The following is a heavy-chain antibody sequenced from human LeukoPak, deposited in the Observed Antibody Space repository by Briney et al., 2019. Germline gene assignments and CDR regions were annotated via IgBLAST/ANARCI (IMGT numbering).Heavy chain of an antibody. CDR3: ARAGITIFGVPPGYFDY. J-gene: IGHJ4*02. Sequence: ASVKVSCKASGYTFTGYYMHWVRQAPGQGLERMGWINPNSGGTNCAQKFQGRVTMTRDTSISTAYMELSRLRSDDTAVYYCARAGITIFGVPPGYFDYWGQGTLVTVSS. V-gene: IGHV1-2*02. D-gene: IGHD3-3*01. CDR1: GYTFTGYY. CDR2: INPNSGGT.